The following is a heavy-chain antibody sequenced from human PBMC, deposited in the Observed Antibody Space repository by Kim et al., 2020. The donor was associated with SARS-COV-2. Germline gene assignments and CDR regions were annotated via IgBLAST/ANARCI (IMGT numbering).Heavy chain of an antibody. CDR1: GGSFSSSSYF. CDR3: AREPRGGVVMRRYYYG. V-gene: IGHV4-39*07. Sequence: SETLSLTCTVSGGSFSSSSYFWGWIRQPPGKGLELIGSIYYSGSTYYNPSLKSRVTISLDTSKNQFSLKLSSVTAADTAVYYCAREPRGGVVMRRYYYG. D-gene: IGHD3-22*01. CDR2: IYYSGST. J-gene: IGHJ6*01.